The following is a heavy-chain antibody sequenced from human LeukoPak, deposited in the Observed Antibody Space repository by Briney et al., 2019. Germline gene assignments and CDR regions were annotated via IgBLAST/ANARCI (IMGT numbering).Heavy chain of an antibody. CDR1: GFTFSSYA. J-gene: IGHJ4*01. CDR2: ISYDGSNK. CDR3: AKGPLIAVAGTTWDY. Sequence: PGGSLRLSCAASGFTFSSYAMHWVRQAPGKGLEWVAVISYDGSNKYYADSVKGRFTISRDNSKNTLYPQMNSLRADDTAVYYCAKGPLIAVAGTTWDYWGQGTLVTVSS. D-gene: IGHD6-19*01. V-gene: IGHV3-30-3*01.